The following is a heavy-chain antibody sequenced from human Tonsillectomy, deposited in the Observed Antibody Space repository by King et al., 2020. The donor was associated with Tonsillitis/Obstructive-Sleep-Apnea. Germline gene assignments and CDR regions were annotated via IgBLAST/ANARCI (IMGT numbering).Heavy chain of an antibody. CDR3: ARDLVATGYMDV. CDR2: INAGNGNT. D-gene: IGHD5-12*01. Sequence: QLVQSGAEVKKPGASVKVSCKASGYTLTTYAMHWVRQAPGQRLEWMGWINAGNGNTKYSQKFQGRVTITRDTSASTAYLELSSLRSEDTAVDYCARDLVATGYMDVWGKGTTVTVSS. J-gene: IGHJ6*03. CDR1: GYTLTTYA. V-gene: IGHV1-3*01.